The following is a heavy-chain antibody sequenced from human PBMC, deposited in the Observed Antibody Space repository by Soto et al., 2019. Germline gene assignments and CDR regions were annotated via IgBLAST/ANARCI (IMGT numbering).Heavy chain of an antibody. CDR3: AKVSRCIGVVPAALN. CDR2: ISGRGGST. D-gene: IGHD2-2*01. J-gene: IGHJ4*02. V-gene: IGHV3-23*01. Sequence: EVQLLESGGGLEQPGGSLRLSCVGSGHTFHNYAMTWVRQAPGKGLEWVSGISGRGGSTYYADSVRGRFTISRDDSKNTLYLQMNRLRAEDTDVYYCAKVSRCIGVVPAALNWGQGTLVTGSS. CDR1: GHTFHNYA.